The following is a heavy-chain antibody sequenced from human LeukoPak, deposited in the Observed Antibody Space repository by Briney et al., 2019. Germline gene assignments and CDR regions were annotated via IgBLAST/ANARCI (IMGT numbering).Heavy chain of an antibody. D-gene: IGHD3-16*02. Sequence: GGSLRLSCAASGFTFSSYAMHWVRQAPGKGLEWVAVISYDGSNKSYADSVKGRFTISRDNSKNTLYLQMNSLIAEDKAVDYCASLRNYDYVWGSYLSNDAFDIWGRGTMVTVPS. CDR1: GFTFSSYA. J-gene: IGHJ3*02. CDR3: ASLRNYDYVWGSYLSNDAFDI. CDR2: ISYDGSNK. V-gene: IGHV3-30*04.